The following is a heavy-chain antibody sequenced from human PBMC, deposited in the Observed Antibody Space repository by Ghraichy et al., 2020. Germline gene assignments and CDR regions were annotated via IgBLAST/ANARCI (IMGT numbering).Heavy chain of an antibody. J-gene: IGHJ4*02. V-gene: IGHV3-43D*03. CDR3: AKDMHSGDFWSSPDDC. D-gene: IGHD3-3*01. CDR1: GFSFDDYA. Sequence: GGSLRLSCAASGFSFDDYAMHWVRQAPGKGLEWVSLVSWGGGATYYADSVKGRFTISRDNNKSSLYLQINSLRTDDTALYYCAKDMHSGDFWSSPDDCWGQGTLVTVSS. CDR2: VSWGGGAT.